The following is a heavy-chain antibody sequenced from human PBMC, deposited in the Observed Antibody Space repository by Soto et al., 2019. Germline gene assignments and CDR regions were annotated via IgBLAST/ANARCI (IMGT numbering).Heavy chain of an antibody. CDR2: INQDGGVT. D-gene: IGHD6-19*01. CDR1: GFTFISSF. J-gene: IGHJ4*02. Sequence: GGSLRLSCVASGFTFISSFMGWIRQAPGKGLEWVANINQDGGVTYYVDSVEGRFTISRDNTKDSLYLQMNSLRGEDTAIYYCARYYRGSGRYFFDYWGQGTPVTVSS. CDR3: ARYYRGSGRYFFDY. V-gene: IGHV3-7*03.